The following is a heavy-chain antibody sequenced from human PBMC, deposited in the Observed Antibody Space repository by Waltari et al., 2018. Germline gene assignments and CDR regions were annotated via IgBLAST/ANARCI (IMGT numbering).Heavy chain of an antibody. CDR3: ARGVAGGFDI. CDR1: GLTVSANY. CDR2: LYSDERT. V-gene: IGHV3-53*04. Sequence: EVELVESGGDLVQPGGSLSHSCAASGLTVSANYMSWVRQAPWKGLEWVSVLYSDERTYYADSVKGRFTISRHNSRNILYFQMNRLRIEDTAIYYCARGVAGGFDIWGQGTRVTVSS. J-gene: IGHJ3*02. D-gene: IGHD6-19*01.